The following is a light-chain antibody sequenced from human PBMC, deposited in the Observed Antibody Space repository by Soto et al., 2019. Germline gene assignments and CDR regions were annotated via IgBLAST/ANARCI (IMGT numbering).Light chain of an antibody. CDR1: RSFSSSY. Sequence: EIVLTQSPVTLSLSPGERATLSCRASRSFSSSYLGWYQQKLGQAPRLLIYAASTTATGIPDRFSRSRSATDFTLTISRLETEDSAVYSCQHYDPSSPYTFSQGTKLEIK. CDR2: AAS. CDR3: QHYDPSSPYT. J-gene: IGKJ2*01. V-gene: IGKV3-20*01.